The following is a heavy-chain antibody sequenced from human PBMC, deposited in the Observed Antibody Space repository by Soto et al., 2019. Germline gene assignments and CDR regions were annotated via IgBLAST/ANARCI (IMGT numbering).Heavy chain of an antibody. D-gene: IGHD2-8*01. V-gene: IGHV3-23*05. J-gene: IGHJ6*03. CDR1: GFTFSTYA. CDR2: ISTSGSNT. Sequence: VQLLESAGALLQPGGSLRLSCAASGFTFSTYAMSWVRQAPGKGLEWVSTISTSGSNTYYADSVQGRFTISRDNSMITLYLQMNSLRAEDTVVYYCAGRYCTNGVCYTNFYSFIDVWGKGTTVTVSS. CDR3: AGRYCTNGVCYTNFYSFIDV.